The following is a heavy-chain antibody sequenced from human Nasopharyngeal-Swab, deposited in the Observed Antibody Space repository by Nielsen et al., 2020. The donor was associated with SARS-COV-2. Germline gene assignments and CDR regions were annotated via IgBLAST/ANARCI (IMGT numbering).Heavy chain of an antibody. CDR2: ISSSTAI. CDR3: ARERVGATSLTRVGFDY. D-gene: IGHD1-26*01. J-gene: IGHJ4*02. V-gene: IGHV3-21*05. CDR1: GFTFSSYS. Sequence: GESLKISCAASGFTFSSYSMSWVRQAPGKGLEWVSYISSSTAIYYTDSLKGRFTISRDNARNSLYLQMNSLRAEDTAVYYCARERVGATSLTRVGFDYWGQGILVTVSS.